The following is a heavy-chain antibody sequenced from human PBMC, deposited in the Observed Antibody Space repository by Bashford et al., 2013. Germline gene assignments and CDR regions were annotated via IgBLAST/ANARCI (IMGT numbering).Heavy chain of an antibody. CDR1: GYTFTSYG. V-gene: IGHV1-18*01. Sequence: ASVKVSCKASGYTFTSYGISWVRQAPGQGLEWMGWISAYNGNTNYAQKLQGRVTMTTDTSTSTAYMELRSLRSDDTAVYYCARDRVLRGDYYYYYGMDVWGQGTTVTVSS. J-gene: IGHJ6*02. D-gene: IGHD2-15*01. CDR3: ARDRVLRGDYYYYYGMDV. CDR2: ISAYNGNT.